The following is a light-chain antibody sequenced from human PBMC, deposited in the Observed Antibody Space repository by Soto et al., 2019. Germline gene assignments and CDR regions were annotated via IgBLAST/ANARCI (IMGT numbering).Light chain of an antibody. Sequence: IQLTQSPSSLSASVGDRVTVTCRASQGISSFLAWYQQKPGKAPKLLIYGASTLQSGVPSRFSGSGSGTDFTLTITGLQPADFATYYCQQLNSYPLTFGGGTKVEIK. CDR3: QQLNSYPLT. V-gene: IGKV1-9*01. J-gene: IGKJ4*01. CDR2: GAS. CDR1: QGISSF.